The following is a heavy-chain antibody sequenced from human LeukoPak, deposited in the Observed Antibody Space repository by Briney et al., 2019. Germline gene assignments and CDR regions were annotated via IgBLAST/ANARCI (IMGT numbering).Heavy chain of an antibody. CDR3: ARDSIAAAGTYYYYYMDV. V-gene: IGHV1-18*01. J-gene: IGHJ6*03. CDR1: GYTFTSYG. D-gene: IGHD6-13*01. CDR2: ISAYNGNT. Sequence: ASVKVSCKASGYTFTSYGISWVRQAPGQGLEWMGWISAYNGNTNYAQKLQGRVTMTTDTSTSTAYMELRSLRSDDTAVYYCARDSIAAAGTYYYYYMDVWGKGTTVTISS.